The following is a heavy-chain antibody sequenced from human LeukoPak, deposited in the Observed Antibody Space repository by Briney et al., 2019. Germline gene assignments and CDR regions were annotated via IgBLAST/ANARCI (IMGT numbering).Heavy chain of an antibody. Sequence: SETLSLTCTVSGGSISGHYWSWIRQPPGKGLEWIGYIYYSGSTDYNPSLRSRVTISVDTSKNQFSLKLTSVTAADAAVYYCARDRRRELVHAFDLWGRGTMVTVSS. V-gene: IGHV4-59*11. J-gene: IGHJ3*01. CDR2: IYYSGST. CDR1: GGSISGHY. D-gene: IGHD2-2*01. CDR3: ARDRRRELVHAFDL.